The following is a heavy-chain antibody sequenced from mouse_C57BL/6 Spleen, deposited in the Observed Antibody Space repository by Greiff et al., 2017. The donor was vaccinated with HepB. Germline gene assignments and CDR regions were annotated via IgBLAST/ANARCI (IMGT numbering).Heavy chain of an antibody. V-gene: IGHV14-3*01. D-gene: IGHD1-1*01. CDR3: ARTTVVATDWLAN. CDR2: IDPANGNT. J-gene: IGHJ3*01. CDR1: GFNIKNTY. Sequence: EVQLQQSVAELVRPGASVKLSCTASGFNIKNTYMHWVKQRPEQGLEWIGRIDPANGNTKYAPKFQGKATITADSSSNTAYLQLSSLTSEDTAIYYSARTTVVATDWLANWGQGALVTVAA.